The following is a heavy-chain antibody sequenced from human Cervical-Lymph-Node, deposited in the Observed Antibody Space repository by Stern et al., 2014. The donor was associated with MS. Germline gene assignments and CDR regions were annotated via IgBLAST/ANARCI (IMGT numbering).Heavy chain of an antibody. D-gene: IGHD6-19*01. V-gene: IGHV3-33*01. J-gene: IGHJ4*02. CDR1: GFTLSSYV. CDR2: VWFDGTEE. Sequence: LVESGGGVVQPGRSLRLSCAASGFTLSSYVMHWVRQAPGKGLEWVALVWFDGTEEYYADSVKGRFTISRDNSRNTLFLQMSSLRVEDTAVYYCARVPTSSGWSAVGGFDYWGQGTLVTVSS. CDR3: ARVPTSSGWSAVGGFDY.